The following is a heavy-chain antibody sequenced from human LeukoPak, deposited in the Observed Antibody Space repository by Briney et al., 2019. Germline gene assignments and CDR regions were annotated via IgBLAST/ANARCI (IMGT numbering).Heavy chain of an antibody. CDR2: IYHSGST. V-gene: IGHV4-30-2*01. CDR3: ARDNGSSGWSEYYYMDV. D-gene: IGHD6-19*01. J-gene: IGHJ6*03. CDR1: GGSISSGGYY. Sequence: SETLSLTCAVSGGSISSGGYYWSWIRQPPGKGLEWIGYIYHSGSTYYNPSLKSRVTILVDRSKNQFSLKLSSVTAADTAVYYCARDNGSSGWSEYYYMDVWGKGTTVTVSS.